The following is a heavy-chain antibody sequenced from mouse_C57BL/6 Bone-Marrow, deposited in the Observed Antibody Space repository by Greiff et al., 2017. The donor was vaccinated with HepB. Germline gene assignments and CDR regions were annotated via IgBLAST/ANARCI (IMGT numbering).Heavy chain of an antibody. CDR2: IYPGSGST. CDR1: GYTFTSYW. CDR3: GRLDRPGYVGFAY. Sequence: QVQLQQPGAELVKPGASVKMSCKASGYTFTSYWITWVKQRPGQGLEWIGDIYPGSGSTNYNEKFKSKATLTVDTSSSTAYLQLSSLTSEDSAVYYWGRLDRPGYVGFAYWGQGTLVTVSA. J-gene: IGHJ3*01. D-gene: IGHD2-14*01. V-gene: IGHV1-55*01.